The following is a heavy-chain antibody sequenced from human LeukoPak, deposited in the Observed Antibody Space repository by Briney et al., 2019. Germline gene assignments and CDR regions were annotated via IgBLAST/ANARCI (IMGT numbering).Heavy chain of an antibody. CDR3: ARVERGYYDSSGYWPDAFDI. Sequence: GASVKLSCKASGYTFTSNGISWVRHAHGQGLEWMGWISAYNGNTNYAQKLQGRVTMTTDTSTSTAYMELRSLRSDDTAVYYCARVERGYYDSSGYWPDAFDIWGQGTMVTVSS. CDR1: GYTFTSNG. J-gene: IGHJ3*02. V-gene: IGHV1-18*01. D-gene: IGHD3-22*01. CDR2: ISAYNGNT.